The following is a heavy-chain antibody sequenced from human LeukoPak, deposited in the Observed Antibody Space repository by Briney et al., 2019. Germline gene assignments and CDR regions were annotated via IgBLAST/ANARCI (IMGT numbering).Heavy chain of an antibody. Sequence: AAAVKVSCKGSGYTFTSYAISWVRQAPGQGLEWMGGIIPIFGTANYAQKFKGRVTITADESTSKAYMDVSSLRSEDRAVYYFARVLNSYFDYWREGTLVSVPS. D-gene: IGHD4-23*01. CDR1: GYTFTSYA. CDR2: IIPIFGTA. V-gene: IGHV1-69*13. CDR3: ARVLNSYFDY. J-gene: IGHJ4*02.